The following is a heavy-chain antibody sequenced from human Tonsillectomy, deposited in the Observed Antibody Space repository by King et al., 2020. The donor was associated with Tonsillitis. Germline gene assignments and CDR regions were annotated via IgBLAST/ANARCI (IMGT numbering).Heavy chain of an antibody. J-gene: IGHJ4*02. CDR3: AKAWYNSGWCVGFDC. CDR1: GFTFDDYA. V-gene: IGHV3-9*01. CDR2: ISWNRSSI. Sequence: VQLVESGGGLVQPGRSLRLSCAASGFTFDDYAMHWVRQGPGKGLEWGAVISWNRSSINYAASVKGRFTISRDNAKNSLYLQMNSLRAEDTAFYYCAKAWYNSGWCVGFDCWGPGTLVTVSS. D-gene: IGHD6-19*01.